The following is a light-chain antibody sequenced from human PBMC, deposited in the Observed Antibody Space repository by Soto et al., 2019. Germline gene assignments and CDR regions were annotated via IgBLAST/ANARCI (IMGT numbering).Light chain of an antibody. CDR3: QAWDSSTVI. V-gene: IGLV3-1*01. CDR1: NLGDRY. CDR2: QDS. J-gene: IGLJ2*01. Sequence: SYELTQPPSVSVSPGQTAIITCSGDNLGDRYACWYQQKPGQSPVVVMFQDSKRPSGIPGRFSGSNSGNTATLTISGTQAMDEADYYCQAWDSSTVIFGGGTKRTGL.